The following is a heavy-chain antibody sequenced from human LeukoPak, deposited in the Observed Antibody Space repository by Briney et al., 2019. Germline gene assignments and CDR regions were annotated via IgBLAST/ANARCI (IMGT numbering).Heavy chain of an antibody. Sequence: GGSLRLSCAASGFTFSDYYMSWIRQAPGKGLEWVSYISSSGSTIYYADSVKGRFTIPRDNSKNTLYLQMNSLRAEDTAVYYCARRSGIAVAGAFDYWGQGTLVTVSS. V-gene: IGHV3-11*01. D-gene: IGHD6-19*01. CDR2: ISSSGSTI. J-gene: IGHJ4*02. CDR1: GFTFSDYY. CDR3: ARRSGIAVAGAFDY.